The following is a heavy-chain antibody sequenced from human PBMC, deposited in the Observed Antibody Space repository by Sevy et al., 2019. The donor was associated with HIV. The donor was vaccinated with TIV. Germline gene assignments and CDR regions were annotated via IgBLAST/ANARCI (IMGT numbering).Heavy chain of an antibody. V-gene: IGHV3-30*04. CDR1: GFIFSSYS. Sequence: GGSLRLSCAASGFIFSSYSMHWVRQAPGRGLEWVAVLSYDGSNEQYSDSVNGRFTITRDNTKNTFYLQMNSMRVEDTVLYYCARDLGAVVIPARAYFHNWGQGTLVTVSS. CDR3: ARDLGAVVIPARAYFHN. J-gene: IGHJ4*02. CDR2: LSYDGSNE. D-gene: IGHD2-2*01.